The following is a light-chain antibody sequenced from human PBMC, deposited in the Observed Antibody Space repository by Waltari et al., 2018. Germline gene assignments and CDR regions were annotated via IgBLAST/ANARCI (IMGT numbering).Light chain of an antibody. Sequence: DIQMTQSPSSLSASAGDTVTITCRASQGISTYLNWYHQKPGKAPQRLISAASSLESGVPSRFSGSGSGTDFTLTISSLQPEDFATYYCLQYNSHPLTFGGGTKVEIK. V-gene: IGKV1-17*01. CDR3: LQYNSHPLT. J-gene: IGKJ4*01. CDR1: QGISTY. CDR2: AAS.